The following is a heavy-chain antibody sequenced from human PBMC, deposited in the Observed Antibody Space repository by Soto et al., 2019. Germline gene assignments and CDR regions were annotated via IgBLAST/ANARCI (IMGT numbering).Heavy chain of an antibody. CDR2: IIPVFGTA. V-gene: IGHV1-69*13. CDR1: GGSFSNYA. J-gene: IGHJ5*02. Sequence: ASVKVSCKASGGSFSNYANSWVRQAPGQGLEWMGGIIPVFGTAIYAQKFQGRVTITADESSSTAYMELSSLRSDDTAVYYCARGSTGYYDSSGYLNWFDPWGQGTLVTVSS. CDR3: ARGSTGYYDSSGYLNWFDP. D-gene: IGHD3-22*01.